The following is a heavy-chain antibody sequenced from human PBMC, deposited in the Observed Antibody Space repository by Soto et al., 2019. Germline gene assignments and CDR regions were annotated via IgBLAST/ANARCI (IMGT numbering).Heavy chain of an antibody. Sequence: QVQLQESGPGLVKPSQTLSLTCTVSGGSISSGGYYWSWIRQHPGKGLEWIGYIYYSGSTYYNPSLNSRVTISVDTSKNQFSLKLSSVTAADTAVYYCAREAVVVVAATHRNWFDPWGQGTLVTVSS. CDR3: AREAVVVVAATHRNWFDP. CDR2: IYYSGST. CDR1: GGSISSGGYY. V-gene: IGHV4-31*03. J-gene: IGHJ5*02. D-gene: IGHD2-15*01.